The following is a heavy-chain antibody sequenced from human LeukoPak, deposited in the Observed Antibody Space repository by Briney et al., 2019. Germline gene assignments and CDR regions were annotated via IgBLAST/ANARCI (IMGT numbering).Heavy chain of an antibody. CDR3: AREQRWPCGGDCWYFDY. CDR2: IIPIFGTA. D-gene: IGHD2-21*01. V-gene: IGHV1-69*13. J-gene: IGHJ4*02. CDR1: GGTFSSYA. Sequence: GASVKVSCKASGGTFSSYAISWVRQAPGQGLEWMGGIIPIFGTANYAQKFQGRVTITADESTSTAYMELSSLRSEDTAVYYCAREQRWPCGGDCWYFDYWGQGTLVTVSS.